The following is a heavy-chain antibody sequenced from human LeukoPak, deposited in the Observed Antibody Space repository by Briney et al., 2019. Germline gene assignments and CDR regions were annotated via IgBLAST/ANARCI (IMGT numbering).Heavy chain of an antibody. J-gene: IGHJ4*02. CDR3: AKVSNYDYVWGSYGYFDY. CDR1: GFTFSSYA. D-gene: IGHD3-16*01. Sequence: GGSLRLSCAASGFTFSSYAMSWVRQAPGKGLEWVSAISGSGGSTYYADSVKGRFTISRDNSKNTLYLQMNSLRAEDTAVYYCAKVSNYDYVWGSYGYFDYWGQGTLVTVSP. V-gene: IGHV3-23*01. CDR2: ISGSGGST.